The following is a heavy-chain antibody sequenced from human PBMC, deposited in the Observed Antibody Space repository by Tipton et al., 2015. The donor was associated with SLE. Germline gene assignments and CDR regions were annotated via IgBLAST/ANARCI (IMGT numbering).Heavy chain of an antibody. J-gene: IGHJ5*01. CDR2: MFHSGST. CDR1: GASIRTYY. V-gene: IGHV4-59*01. CDR3: ARGTPFMEWERNWFDP. Sequence: TLSLTCAVSGASIRTYYWSWLRQSPGKGLEWIGHMFHSGSTSYNPSLASRVTISIDKSKNQLSLTLNSVTTADTAMYYCARGTPFMEWERNWFDPWGQGTLVTVSS. D-gene: IGHD3-3*01.